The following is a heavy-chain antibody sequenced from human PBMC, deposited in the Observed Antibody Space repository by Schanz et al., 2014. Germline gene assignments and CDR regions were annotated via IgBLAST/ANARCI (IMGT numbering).Heavy chain of an antibody. J-gene: IGHJ4*02. V-gene: IGHV3-53*01. CDR3: AKDGRLPYYGTGSDFDY. CDR2: IYSDGST. CDR1: GFTVSNNY. D-gene: IGHD3-22*01. Sequence: AELVESGGGLIHPGGSLRLSCAVSGFTVSNNYMSWVRQAPGKGLECVSIIYSDGSTYYVDSVKGRFIISRDNSKNTVYLQVNSLRAEDATVYYCAKDGRLPYYGTGSDFDYWGQGTLVAVSS.